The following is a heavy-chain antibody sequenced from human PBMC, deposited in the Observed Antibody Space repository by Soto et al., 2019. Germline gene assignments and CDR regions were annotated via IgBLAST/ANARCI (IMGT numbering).Heavy chain of an antibody. Sequence: GASVKVSCXVSGYTLTELSIHWVRQAPGKGLEWMGGIDPEGGDTKSAQKFQGRVTMTRDTSTSTVYMELSSLRSEDTAVYYCARGSGSTKPPYYFDYWGQGTLVTVSS. D-gene: IGHD1-1*01. CDR2: IDPEGGDT. CDR1: GYTLTELS. CDR3: ARGSGSTKPPYYFDY. V-gene: IGHV1-24*01. J-gene: IGHJ4*02.